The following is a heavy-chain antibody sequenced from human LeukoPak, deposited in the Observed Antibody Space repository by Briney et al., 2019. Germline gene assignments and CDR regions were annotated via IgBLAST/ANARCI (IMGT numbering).Heavy chain of an antibody. D-gene: IGHD3-10*01. J-gene: IGHJ4*02. CDR1: GFTFSSYA. V-gene: IGHV3-23*01. Sequence: GGSLRLSCAASGFTFSSYAMSWVRQAPGKGLEWVSAISGSGGSTYYADSVKGRFTISRDNSKNTLYLQMNSLKTEDTAVYYCTTDWSSITMAQGIDYWGQGTLVTVSS. CDR3: TTDWSSITMAQGIDY. CDR2: ISGSGGST.